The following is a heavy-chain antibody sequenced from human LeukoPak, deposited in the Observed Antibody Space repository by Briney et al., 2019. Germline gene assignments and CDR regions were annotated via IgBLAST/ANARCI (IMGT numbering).Heavy chain of an antibody. CDR2: ISYDGSNK. V-gene: IGHV3-30-3*01. CDR1: GFTFSSYA. Sequence: GGSLRLSCAASGFTFSSYAMHWVRQAPGKGLEWVSVISYDGSNKYYADSVKGRFTISRDNSKNTLDLQMNSLRAEDTAVYYCARDVVGGSNNGMDVWGQGTTVTVSS. D-gene: IGHD6-13*01. J-gene: IGHJ6*02. CDR3: ARDVVGGSNNGMDV.